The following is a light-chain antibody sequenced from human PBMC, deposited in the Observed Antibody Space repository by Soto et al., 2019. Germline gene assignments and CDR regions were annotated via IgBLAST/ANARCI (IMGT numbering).Light chain of an antibody. CDR3: SSLTSSSTLV. V-gene: IGLV2-14*01. Sequence: QSVLTQPPSVSGSPGQSITISCTGTSSDVGGYNYVSWYQQHPGKAPKLMIYEVSNRPSGVSNRFSGSKSGNTASLPISGLKAEEGVDYYASSLTSSSTLVFGAGTKLTVL. J-gene: IGLJ2*01. CDR2: EVS. CDR1: SSDVGGYNY.